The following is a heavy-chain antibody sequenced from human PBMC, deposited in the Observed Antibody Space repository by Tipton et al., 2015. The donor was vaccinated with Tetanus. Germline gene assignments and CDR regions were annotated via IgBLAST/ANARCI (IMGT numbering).Heavy chain of an antibody. D-gene: IGHD5-12*01. V-gene: IGHV4-59*01. CDR1: GGSISSYS. CDR2: LSYSGNT. Sequence: TLSLTCTVSGGSISSYSWSWIRQSPGKGLEWIAYLSYSGNTNYNPSLKSRVTISIDTSKNQFSLKLTSVTAADSAVYYCEGTNGSGYILWGQGTLVTVSA. CDR3: EGTNGSGYIL. J-gene: IGHJ3*01.